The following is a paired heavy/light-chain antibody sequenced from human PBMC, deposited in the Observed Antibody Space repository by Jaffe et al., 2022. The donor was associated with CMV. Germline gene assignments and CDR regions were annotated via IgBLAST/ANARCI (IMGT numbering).Heavy chain of an antibody. CDR1: GFTFSSFW. CDR3: ARGLYNSGWYPDHFDY. Sequence: EVQLVESGGGLVQPGGSLRLSCAASGFTFSSFWMSWVRQSPGKGLEWMANINKDGSDKYYMDSVKGRFTISRDNPKTSLYLQMDSLRAEDTAVYYCARGLYNSGWYPDHFDYWGQGTLVTVSS. J-gene: IGHJ4*02. D-gene: IGHD6-19*01. V-gene: IGHV3-7*03. CDR2: INKDGSDK.
Light chain of an antibody. CDR1: STDVGRSSF. J-gene: IGLJ2*01. Sequence: QSALTQPRSVSGSPGQSLTISCTGTSTDVGRSSFVSWYQRHPGKAPKLIIFDITERPSGVPDRFSGSKSGNTASLTISGLQAEDEADYYCCSYAGRYTVVFGGGTKLTVL. CDR2: DIT. CDR3: CSYAGRYTVV. V-gene: IGLV2-11*01.